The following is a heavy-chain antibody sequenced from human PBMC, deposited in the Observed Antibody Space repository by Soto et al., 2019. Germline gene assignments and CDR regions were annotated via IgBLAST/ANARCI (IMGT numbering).Heavy chain of an antibody. CDR2: IYHSGST. CDR3: ARATDTAMALDY. J-gene: IGHJ4*02. CDR1: GGSISSGGYS. V-gene: IGHV4-30-2*01. Sequence: PSETLSLTCAVSGGSISSGGYSWSWIRQPPRKGLEWIGYIYHSGSTYYNPSLKSRVTISVDRSKNQFSLKLSSVTAADTAVYYCARATDTAMALDYWGQGTLVTVSS. D-gene: IGHD5-18*01.